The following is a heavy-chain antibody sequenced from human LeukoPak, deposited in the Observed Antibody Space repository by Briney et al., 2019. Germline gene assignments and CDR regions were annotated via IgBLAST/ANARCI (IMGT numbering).Heavy chain of an antibody. CDR2: ISGSGGST. Sequence: GGSLRLSCAASGFTFSSYAMSWVSQAPGKGLEWVSAISGSGGSTYYAASVNGRFTISRYNSKNTLYPQMNSLRAEDTAVYYCAKELYYYGSGSYYRPGWFDPWGQGTLVTVSS. D-gene: IGHD3-10*01. CDR3: AKELYYYGSGSYYRPGWFDP. J-gene: IGHJ5*02. CDR1: GFTFSSYA. V-gene: IGHV3-23*01.